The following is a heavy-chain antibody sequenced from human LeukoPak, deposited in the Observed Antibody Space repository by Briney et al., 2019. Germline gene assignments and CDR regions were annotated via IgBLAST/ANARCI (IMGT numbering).Heavy chain of an antibody. CDR1: GYTFSIYG. CDR3: ARCGATVTMFFDY. J-gene: IGHJ4*02. V-gene: IGHV1-18*01. D-gene: IGHD4-17*01. Sequence: ASVTVSFKASGYTFSIYGITWVRQAPGQGLEWMGFISADNGNTNYAQNFQGRVTMTTDTSTSTAYMELRSLRADDTAVYYCARCGATVTMFFDYWGQGTLVTVSS. CDR2: ISADNGNT.